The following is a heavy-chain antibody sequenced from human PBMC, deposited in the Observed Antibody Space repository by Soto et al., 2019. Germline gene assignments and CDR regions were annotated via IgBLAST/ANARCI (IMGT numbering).Heavy chain of an antibody. CDR3: ASSAGYCSSTSCWHYYGMDV. CDR1: GFTFSSYA. CDR2: ISGRGGST. Sequence: EVQLLESGGGLVQPGGSLRLSCAASGFTFSSYAMSWVRQAPGKGLEWVSAISGRGGSTYYADSVKGRFTISRDNSKNTLYLQMNSLRAEDTAVYYCASSAGYCSSTSCWHYYGMDVWGQGTTVTVSS. D-gene: IGHD2-2*01. J-gene: IGHJ6*02. V-gene: IGHV3-23*01.